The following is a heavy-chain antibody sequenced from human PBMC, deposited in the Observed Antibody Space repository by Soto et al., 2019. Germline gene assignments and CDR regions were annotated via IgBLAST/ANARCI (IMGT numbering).Heavy chain of an antibody. J-gene: IGHJ4*02. CDR1: GGSFSGYY. Sequence: QVQLQQWGAGLLKPSETLSLTCAVYGGSFSGYYWSWIRQPPGTGLEWIGEINHSGSTNYNPSLKSRVTISVDTSKNQLSQKLTSVTAADTAVYYCARDKITGLFDYWGQGTLVTVSS. CDR2: INHSGST. CDR3: ARDKITGLFDY. V-gene: IGHV4-34*01. D-gene: IGHD3-16*01.